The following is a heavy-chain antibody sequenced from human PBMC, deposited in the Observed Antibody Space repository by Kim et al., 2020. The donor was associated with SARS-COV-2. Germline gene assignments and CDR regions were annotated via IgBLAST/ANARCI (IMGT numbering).Heavy chain of an antibody. CDR3: AKDENYYGSGSNFDY. J-gene: IGHJ4*02. Sequence: DSVKGRFTISRDNSKNTLYLQMNSLRAEDTAVYYCAKDENYYGSGSNFDYWGQGTLVTVSS. V-gene: IGHV3-23*01. D-gene: IGHD3-10*01.